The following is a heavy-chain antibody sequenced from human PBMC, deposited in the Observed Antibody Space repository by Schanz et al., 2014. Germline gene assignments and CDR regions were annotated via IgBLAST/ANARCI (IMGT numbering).Heavy chain of an antibody. CDR2: ISGNGGEK. CDR3: AVLGGFGELPLDY. V-gene: IGHV3-30*03. J-gene: IGHJ4*02. Sequence: VQLVESGGEFIQPGGSLRLSCEASGFTFSRYWMHWVRQAPGKGLRCVAVISGNGGEKYYADSVKGRFTISRDNSENTLFLEMNSLRLEDTAVYYCAVLGGFGELPLDYRGQGTLVTVSS. D-gene: IGHD3-10*01. CDR1: GFTFSRYW.